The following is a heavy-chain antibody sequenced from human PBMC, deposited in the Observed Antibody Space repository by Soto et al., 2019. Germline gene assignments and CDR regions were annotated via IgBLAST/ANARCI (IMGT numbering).Heavy chain of an antibody. D-gene: IGHD6-13*01. CDR3: ARGREAYSSSWYVD. CDR1: GGSGSFSGYL. Sequence: QVQLQQWGAGLLKPSETLSLTCAVYGGSGSFSGYLWSWIRQPPGNGLEWIGEINHSGGTNYNPSLKSRVTISVDTSKTQFSLELSSVTAADTAVYYCARGREAYSSSWYVDWGQGTLVTVSS. CDR2: INHSGGT. V-gene: IGHV4-34*01. J-gene: IGHJ4*02.